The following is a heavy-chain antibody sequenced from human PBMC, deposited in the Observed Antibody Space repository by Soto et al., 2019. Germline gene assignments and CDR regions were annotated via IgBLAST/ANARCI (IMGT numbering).Heavy chain of an antibody. D-gene: IGHD6-6*01. CDR3: ASDIAARPNDAFDI. Sequence: SVKVSCKASGGTFSSYTISWVRQAPGQGLEWMGRIIPILGIANYAQKFQGRVTITADKSTSTAYMELSSLRSEDTAVYYCASDIAARPNDAFDIWGQGTMVTVSS. CDR1: GGTFSSYT. CDR2: IIPILGIA. V-gene: IGHV1-69*02. J-gene: IGHJ3*02.